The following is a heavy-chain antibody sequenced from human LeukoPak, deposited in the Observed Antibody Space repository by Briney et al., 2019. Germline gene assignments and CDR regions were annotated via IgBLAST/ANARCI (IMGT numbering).Heavy chain of an antibody. CDR1: GGSFSGYY. CDR3: ARLIRRDYYGSGSYYWGRRQANYFDY. Sequence: SETLSLTCAVYGGSFSGYYWSWIRQPPGKGLEWIGEINHSGSTNYNPSLKSRVTISVDTSKNQFSLKLSSVTAADTAVYYCARLIRRDYYGSGSYYWGRRQANYFDYWGQGTLVTVSS. V-gene: IGHV4-34*01. D-gene: IGHD3-10*01. J-gene: IGHJ4*02. CDR2: INHSGST.